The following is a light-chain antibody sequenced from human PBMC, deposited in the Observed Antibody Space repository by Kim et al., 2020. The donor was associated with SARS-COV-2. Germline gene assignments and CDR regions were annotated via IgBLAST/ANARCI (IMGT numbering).Light chain of an antibody. CDR1: QAIRKD. V-gene: IGKV1-17*01. CDR2: AAS. Sequence: DIQMTQSPSPLSASIGDRVTITCRASQAIRKDLGWYQQKPGKVPKRLIYAASNLESGVPSRFSGSGSGTDFSLTISSLQPEDFATYYCLQHNSYPRYTFGQGTKLEI. J-gene: IGKJ2*01. CDR3: LQHNSYPRYT.